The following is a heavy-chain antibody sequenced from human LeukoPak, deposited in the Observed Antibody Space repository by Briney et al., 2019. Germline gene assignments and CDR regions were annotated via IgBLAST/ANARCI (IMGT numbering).Heavy chain of an antibody. Sequence: ASVKVSCKASGHTFTGYFMHWVRQAPGQGLEWMGWINPNIGDASYAQKFQGRVTMTRDRSINTAYMELSRLTSDDTAVYYCARMDLDGGDSIGFDSWGQGTLVTVSS. CDR1: GHTFTGYF. V-gene: IGHV1-2*02. CDR3: ARMDLDGGDSIGFDS. D-gene: IGHD2-21*02. CDR2: INPNIGDA. J-gene: IGHJ5*01.